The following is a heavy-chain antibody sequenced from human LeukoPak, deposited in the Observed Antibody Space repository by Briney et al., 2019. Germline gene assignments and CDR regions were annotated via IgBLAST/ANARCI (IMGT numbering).Heavy chain of an antibody. Sequence: AGGSLRLSCSASGFTFSRFAMTWVRHLPGKGLGWVSTISGNGLQTFYADSVKGRFSVSRDNSVNIVYLQMDSLRADDSALYSCAKDANYLDSSGYFIPFDYWGPGTLVTVAS. CDR1: GFTFSRFA. D-gene: IGHD3-22*01. CDR3: AKDANYLDSSGYFIPFDY. V-gene: IGHV3-23*01. J-gene: IGHJ4*02. CDR2: ISGNGLQT.